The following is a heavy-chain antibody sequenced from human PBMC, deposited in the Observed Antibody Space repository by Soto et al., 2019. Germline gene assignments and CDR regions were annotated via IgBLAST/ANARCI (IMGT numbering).Heavy chain of an antibody. Sequence: SETLSLTCAVSGGSISSSNWWSWVRQPTGKGLEWIGEIYHSGSTNYNPSLKSRVTISVDKSKNQFSLKLSSVTAADTAVYYCARPHFMEAAAGSDYYYYGMDVWGQGTTVTVSS. V-gene: IGHV4-4*02. D-gene: IGHD6-13*01. CDR3: ARPHFMEAAAGSDYYYYGMDV. J-gene: IGHJ6*02. CDR1: GGSISSSNW. CDR2: IYHSGST.